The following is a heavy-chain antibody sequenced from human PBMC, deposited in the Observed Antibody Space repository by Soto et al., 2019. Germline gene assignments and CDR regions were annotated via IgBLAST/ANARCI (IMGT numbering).Heavy chain of an antibody. CDR2: MSPRTGDT. CDR1: GSTFTAYD. J-gene: IGHJ4*02. V-gene: IGHV1-8*01. D-gene: IGHD2-15*01. CDR3: ARGRGRGRAAYFDF. Sequence: QLQLVQSGAELRKPGASVKVSCKASGSTFTAYDFNWVRQATGQGLEWMGWMSPRTGDTGFAQKFQGRVNLTWNTTSGTAYMELTSLNSEDTAVYFCARGRGRGRAAYFDFWGQGTLVTVSS.